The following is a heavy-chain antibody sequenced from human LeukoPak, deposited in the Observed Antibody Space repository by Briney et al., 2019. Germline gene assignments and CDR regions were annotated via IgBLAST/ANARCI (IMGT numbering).Heavy chain of an antibody. CDR2: IYYSGST. V-gene: IGHV4-59*04. Sequence: SETLSLTCTVSGGSISSYYWSWIRQPPGKGLEWIGNIYYSGSTYYNESLESRVTISIDTSKNQFSLKLNSVTAADTAMYYCAKSGGYGLIDYWGQGTLVTVSS. CDR1: GGSISSYY. D-gene: IGHD1-26*01. J-gene: IGHJ4*02. CDR3: AKSGGYGLIDY.